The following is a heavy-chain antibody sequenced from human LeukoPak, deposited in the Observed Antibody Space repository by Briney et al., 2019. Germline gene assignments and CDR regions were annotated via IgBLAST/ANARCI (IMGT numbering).Heavy chain of an antibody. CDR2: IYYSGST. Sequence: PSETLSLTCTVSGGSISSSSYYWGWIRQPPGKGLEWIGSIYYSGSTYYNPSLKSRVTISVGTSKNQFSLKLSSVTAADTAVYYCEYADPTGGISWGQGTLVTVSS. J-gene: IGHJ4*02. D-gene: IGHD1-14*01. CDR3: EYADPTGGIS. CDR1: GGSISSSSYY. V-gene: IGHV4-39*07.